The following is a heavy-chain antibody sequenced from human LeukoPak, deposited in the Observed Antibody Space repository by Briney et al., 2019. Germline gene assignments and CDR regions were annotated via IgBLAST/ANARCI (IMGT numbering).Heavy chain of an antibody. CDR1: RFTFSSYG. D-gene: IGHD2-15*01. CDR3: ARDRLRTPTPGHYFDY. J-gene: IGHJ4*02. V-gene: IGHV3-30*02. CDR2: IRYDGSNS. Sequence: PGGSLRLSCVGSRFTFSSYGMHWVRQAPGEGLEWVAFIRYDGSNSYYIDSVKGRFTISRDNSKNTLYLQMNSLRAEDTAVYYCARDRLRTPTPGHYFDYWGQGTLVTVPS.